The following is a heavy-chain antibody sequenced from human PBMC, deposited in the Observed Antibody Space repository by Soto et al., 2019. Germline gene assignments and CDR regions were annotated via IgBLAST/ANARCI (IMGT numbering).Heavy chain of an antibody. J-gene: IGHJ1*01. Sequence: XETLSLTCTVSGGSISSYYWSWIRQPPGKGLDWIGYIYYSGSTNYNPSLKSRVTISVDTSKNQFSLKLSSVTAADTAVYYCARGPRIAAAAEYFQHSGHGTLVTVSS. D-gene: IGHD6-13*01. CDR3: ARGPRIAAAAEYFQH. CDR1: GGSISSYY. V-gene: IGHV4-59*01. CDR2: IYYSGST.